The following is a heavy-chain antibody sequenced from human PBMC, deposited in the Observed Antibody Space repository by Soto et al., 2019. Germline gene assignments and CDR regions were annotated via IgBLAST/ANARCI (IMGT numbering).Heavy chain of an antibody. CDR2: IWYDGSNK. Sequence: GGSLRLSCAASGFTFSSYGMHWVRQAPGKGLEWVAVIWYDGSNKYYADSVKGRFTISRDNSKNTLYLQMNSLRVEDTAIYCCARDYSRSSGRMVDYWGQGTLVTV. CDR3: ARDYSRSSGRMVDY. V-gene: IGHV3-33*01. CDR1: GFTFSSYG. J-gene: IGHJ4*02. D-gene: IGHD6-6*01.